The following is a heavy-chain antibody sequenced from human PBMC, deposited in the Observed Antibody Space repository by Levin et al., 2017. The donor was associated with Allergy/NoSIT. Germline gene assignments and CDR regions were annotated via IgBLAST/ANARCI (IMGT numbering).Heavy chain of an antibody. V-gene: IGHV4-61*01. J-gene: IGHJ5*01. CDR3: TRDRGSSGWFES. CDR2: VYYSGTT. Sequence: SSETLSLTCTVSGGPVNSGSYYWSWIRQPPGKGLEWIGAVYYSGTTKYNPSLKRRASITVDTSKNQFSLTLSSLTAADTAVYYCTRDRGSSGWFESWGQGTLVTVSS. CDR1: GGPVNSGSYY. D-gene: IGHD6-19*01.